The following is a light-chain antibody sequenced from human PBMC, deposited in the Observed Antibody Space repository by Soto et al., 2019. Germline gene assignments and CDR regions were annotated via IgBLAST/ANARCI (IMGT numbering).Light chain of an antibody. CDR3: QQYNNWPPWT. CDR1: QSVSNN. V-gene: IGKV3-15*01. Sequence: EIVMTQSPATLSVSPGERATLSCRASQSVSNNLAWYQQKPGQAPRLLIYGASTRATGIPARFSGSGSGTEFTLTITSLHFEDFAVYYCQQYNNWPPWTFGQGTKVEIK. J-gene: IGKJ1*01. CDR2: GAS.